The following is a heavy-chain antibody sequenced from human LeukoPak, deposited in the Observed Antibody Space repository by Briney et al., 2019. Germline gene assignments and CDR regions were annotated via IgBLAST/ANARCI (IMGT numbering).Heavy chain of an antibody. V-gene: IGHV1-69*13. CDR1: GGTFSSYA. CDR3: ARDDGGYLDAFDI. D-gene: IGHD2-15*01. Sequence: SVKVSCKASGGTFSSYAISWVRQAPGQGLEWMGGIIPIFGTANYAQKFQGRVTITADESTSTAYMELSSLRSDDTAVYYCARDDGGYLDAFDIWGQGTMVTVSS. CDR2: IIPIFGTA. J-gene: IGHJ3*02.